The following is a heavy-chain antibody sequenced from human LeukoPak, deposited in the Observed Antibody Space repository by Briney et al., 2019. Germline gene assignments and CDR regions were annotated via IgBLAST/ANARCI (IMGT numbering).Heavy chain of an antibody. Sequence: PETLSLTCTVSGGSISSYYWSWIRQPPGKGLEWIGYIYYSGSTNYNPSLKSRVTISVDTSKNQFSLKLSSVTAADTAVYYCARSTGPVPTAFDIWGQGTMVTVSS. D-gene: IGHD4-17*01. CDR1: GGSISSYY. V-gene: IGHV4-59*01. J-gene: IGHJ3*02. CDR3: ARSTGPVPTAFDI. CDR2: IYYSGST.